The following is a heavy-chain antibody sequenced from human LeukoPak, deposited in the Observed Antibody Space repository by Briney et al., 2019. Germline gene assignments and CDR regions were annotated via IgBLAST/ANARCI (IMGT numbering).Heavy chain of an antibody. J-gene: IGHJ4*02. V-gene: IGHV4-39*07. CDR1: GGSISSSSYC. CDR3: ARDHEHGGFDY. D-gene: IGHD3-16*01. Sequence: SETLSLTCTVSGGSISSSSYCWGWIRQPPGKGLEWIGSIYYSGSTYYNPSLKSRVTISVDTSKNQFSLKLSSVTAADTAVYYCARDHEHGGFDYWGQGTLVTVSS. CDR2: IYYSGST.